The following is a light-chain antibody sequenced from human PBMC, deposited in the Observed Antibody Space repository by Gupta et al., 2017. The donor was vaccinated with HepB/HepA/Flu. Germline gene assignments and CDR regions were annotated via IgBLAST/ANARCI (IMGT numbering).Light chain of an antibody. CDR2: ASN. V-gene: IGLV1-47*01. J-gene: IGLJ3*02. Sequence: QSVLTQPPSTSGPPGPRVTISCPGGNSNIGLNHVYWYKQLAGAAPKLLIFASNQRPSGVPERFSASESGTSASLVIGGLRSEDEGDYYCATWDDKLSGWVFGGGTKLTVL. CDR1: NSNIGLNH. CDR3: ATWDDKLSGWV.